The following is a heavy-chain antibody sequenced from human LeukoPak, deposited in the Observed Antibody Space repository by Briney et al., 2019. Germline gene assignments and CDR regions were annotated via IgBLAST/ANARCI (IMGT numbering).Heavy chain of an antibody. CDR3: AGGWGSSSSWYGYFVY. J-gene: IGHJ4*02. CDR2: ISSSSSTI. D-gene: IGHD6-13*01. Sequence: GGSLRLSCAASGFTFSSYSMNWVRQAPGKGLEWVSYISSSSSTIYYADSVKGRFTISRDNAKNSLYLQMNSLRAEDTAVYYCAGGWGSSSSWYGYFVYWGQGTQVTVSS. CDR1: GFTFSSYS. V-gene: IGHV3-48*01.